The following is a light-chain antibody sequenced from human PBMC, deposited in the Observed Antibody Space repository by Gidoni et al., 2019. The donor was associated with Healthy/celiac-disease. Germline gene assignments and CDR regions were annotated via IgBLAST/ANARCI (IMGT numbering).Light chain of an antibody. CDR3: QQSYSTLGT. CDR1: QSISSY. CDR2: AAS. V-gene: IGKV1-39*01. J-gene: IGKJ2*01. Sequence: DIQMIQSPSSLSASVGDRVTITCRASQSISSYLNWYQQKPAKAPKLLIYAASSLQSGVPSRFSGSGSGTDFTLTISSLQPEDFATYYCQQSYSTLGTFGQGTKLEIK.